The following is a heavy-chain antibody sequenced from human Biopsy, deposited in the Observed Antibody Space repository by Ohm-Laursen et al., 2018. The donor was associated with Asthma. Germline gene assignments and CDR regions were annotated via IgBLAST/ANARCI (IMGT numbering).Heavy chain of an antibody. V-gene: IGHV4-30-4*08. CDR3: ARASVAACSNWFDP. J-gene: IGHJ5*02. CDR1: GASIKTDDHY. D-gene: IGHD6-19*01. Sequence: TLSLTCTVSGASIKTDDHYWSWLRQPPGKGLEWFGFIHYSGSTSYNPSLKGGVTISVDTSKNQFSLKLSSVTAADTAVYYCARASVAACSNWFDPWGQGTLVTVSS. CDR2: IHYSGST.